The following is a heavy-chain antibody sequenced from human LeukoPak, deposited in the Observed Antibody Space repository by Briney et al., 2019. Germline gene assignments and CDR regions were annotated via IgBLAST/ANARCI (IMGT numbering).Heavy chain of an antibody. D-gene: IGHD6-19*01. CDR3: ARRSGIAVAGAFDY. J-gene: IGHJ4*02. Sequence: GGSLRLSCAASGFTFSNYAMRWVRKAPGKGLEWVSGISGSGDSTYYADSVKGRFTISRDNSKNTLYLQMNSLRAEDTSVYYCARRSGIAVAGAFDYWGQGTLVTVSS. CDR1: GFTFSNYA. CDR2: ISGSGDST. V-gene: IGHV3-23*01.